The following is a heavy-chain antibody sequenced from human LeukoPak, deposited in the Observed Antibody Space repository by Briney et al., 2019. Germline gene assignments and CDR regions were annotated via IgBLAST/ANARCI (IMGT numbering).Heavy chain of an antibody. Sequence: GGSLRLSCAASGFTFSSYWMSWVRQAPGKGLEWVSYISSSSSTIYYADSVKGRFTISRDNAKNSLYLQMNSLRAEDTAVYYCARIYSSGWHAEFDYWGQGTLVTVSS. CDR3: ARIYSSGWHAEFDY. D-gene: IGHD6-19*01. J-gene: IGHJ4*02. V-gene: IGHV3-48*01. CDR1: GFTFSSYW. CDR2: ISSSSSTI.